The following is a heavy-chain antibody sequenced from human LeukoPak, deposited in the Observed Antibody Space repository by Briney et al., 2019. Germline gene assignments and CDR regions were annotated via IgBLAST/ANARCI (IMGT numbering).Heavy chain of an antibody. Sequence: SETLSLTCSVSGGYISSHYWSWIRQPPGKGLEWIGDIYNSGNTNYNPSLQSRVTISVDTSTNQFSLKLSSVTAADTAVYYCAKVVTVTTAVYYYYYMDVWGKGTTVTVSS. CDR2: IYNSGNT. D-gene: IGHD2-21*02. J-gene: IGHJ6*03. CDR1: GGYISSHY. V-gene: IGHV4-59*11. CDR3: AKVVTVTTAVYYYYYMDV.